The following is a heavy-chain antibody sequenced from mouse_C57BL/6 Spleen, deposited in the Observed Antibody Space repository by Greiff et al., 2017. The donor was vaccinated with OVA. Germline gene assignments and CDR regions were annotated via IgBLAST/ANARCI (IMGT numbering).Heavy chain of an antibody. Sequence: DVKLVESGGGLVKPGGSLKLSCAASGFTFSSYAMSWVRQTPEKRLEWVATISDGGSYTYYPDNVKGRFTISRDNAKNNLYLQMSHLKSEDTAMYYCARAGRRAMDYWGQGTSVTVSS. J-gene: IGHJ4*01. CDR3: ARAGRRAMDY. CDR2: ISDGGSYT. CDR1: GFTFSSYA. V-gene: IGHV5-4*03.